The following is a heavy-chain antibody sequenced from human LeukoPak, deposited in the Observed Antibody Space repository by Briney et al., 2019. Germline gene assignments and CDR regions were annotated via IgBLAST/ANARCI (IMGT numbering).Heavy chain of an antibody. V-gene: IGHV1-2*02. CDR1: GYTFTSYY. Sequence: ASVKVSCKASGYTFTSYYMHWVRQAPGQGLEWMGWINPNSGGTNYAQKFQGRVTMTRDTSISTAYMELSRLTSDDTAVYYCARSRQLGYSSSSPDYWGQGTLVTVSS. CDR2: INPNSGGT. J-gene: IGHJ4*02. CDR3: ARSRQLGYSSSSPDY. D-gene: IGHD6-6*01.